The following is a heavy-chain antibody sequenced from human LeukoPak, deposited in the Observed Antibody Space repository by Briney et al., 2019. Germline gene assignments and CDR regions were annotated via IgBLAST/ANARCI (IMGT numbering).Heavy chain of an antibody. Sequence: GGSLRLSCAVSGFTFKNFAMSWVRQAPGKGLEWVSAISGSGGSTYYADSVKGRFTISRDNSKNTLYLQMNSLRAEDTAVYYCAKGLETFDYWGQGTLVTVSS. D-gene: IGHD1-1*01. V-gene: IGHV3-23*01. CDR1: GFTFKNFA. CDR2: ISGSGGST. J-gene: IGHJ4*02. CDR3: AKGLETFDY.